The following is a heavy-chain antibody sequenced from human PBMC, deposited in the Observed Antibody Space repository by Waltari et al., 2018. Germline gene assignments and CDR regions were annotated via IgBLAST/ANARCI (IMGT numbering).Heavy chain of an antibody. Sequence: EVQLLESGGGLVQPGGSLRLPCAASGFTFRSYAMSWVRQAPGKGLEWVSAISGSGGSTYYADSVKGRFTISRDNSKNTLYLQMNSLRAEDTAVYYCAKEGPLPYYDFWKSSGGYYYYMDVWGKGTTVTISS. D-gene: IGHD3-3*01. J-gene: IGHJ6*03. CDR3: AKEGPLPYYDFWKSSGGYYYYMDV. CDR2: ISGSGGST. V-gene: IGHV3-23*01. CDR1: GFTFRSYA.